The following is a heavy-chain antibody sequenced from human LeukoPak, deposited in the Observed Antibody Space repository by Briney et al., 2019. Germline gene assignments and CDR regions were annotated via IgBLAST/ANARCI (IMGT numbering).Heavy chain of an antibody. J-gene: IGHJ4*02. CDR3: AKDKHIVVVTAMDY. CDR2: VSGNGVNT. Sequence: PGGSLRLSCAASGFTFTNYAMIWVRQAPGKGLEWVSAVSGNGVNTYYADSVKGRFTISRDNSKNTLYLQMNGLRAEDTAVYYCAKDKHIVVVTAMDYWGQGTLVTVSS. D-gene: IGHD2-21*02. V-gene: IGHV3-23*01. CDR1: GFTFTNYA.